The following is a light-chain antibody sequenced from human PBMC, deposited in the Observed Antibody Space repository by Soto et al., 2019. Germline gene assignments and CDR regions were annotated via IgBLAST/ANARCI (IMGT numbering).Light chain of an antibody. J-gene: IGKJ4*01. V-gene: IGKV3-11*01. CDR2: EAS. Sequence: DIVLTQSPATMSLSPGERATLSCMPSQSFGSYLAWYQQKGGQAPRLLSYEASNRATGIPPRFSGSGSGTDFTLTISSLEPEDFAVYYCQQGKTVGGGNKVEIQ. CDR3: QQGKT. CDR1: QSFGSY.